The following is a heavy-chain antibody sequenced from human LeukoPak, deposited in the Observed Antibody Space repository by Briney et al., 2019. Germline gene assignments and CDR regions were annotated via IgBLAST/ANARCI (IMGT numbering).Heavy chain of an antibody. Sequence: GGSLRLSCAASGITFSSSAMSLVRQAPGKGLEWVSSISARGISTYYADSVKGRFTISRDNSKNTLYLQMNSLRGDDIGVYYCAKSFDFSNGHSPILTPFDSWGQGTLVSVSS. CDR3: AKSFDFSNGHSPILTPFDS. CDR2: ISARGIST. D-gene: IGHD3-3*01. CDR1: GITFSSSA. V-gene: IGHV3-23*01. J-gene: IGHJ4*02.